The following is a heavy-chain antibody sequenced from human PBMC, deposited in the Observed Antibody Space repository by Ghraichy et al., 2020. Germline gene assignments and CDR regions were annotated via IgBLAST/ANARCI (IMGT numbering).Heavy chain of an antibody. D-gene: IGHD5-12*01. CDR1: GDSISTYY. Sequence: SETLSLTCTVSGDSISTYYWNWIRQPPGKGLEWVGHIHHSGSTRYNPSLKSRVTISLDTSKNQFSLKLTSMTAADTAVYFCAREQAWLPQPPTDLYWFFDLWGRGTLVTVSS. CDR3: AREQAWLPQPPTDLYWFFDL. J-gene: IGHJ2*01. CDR2: IHHSGST. V-gene: IGHV4-59*01.